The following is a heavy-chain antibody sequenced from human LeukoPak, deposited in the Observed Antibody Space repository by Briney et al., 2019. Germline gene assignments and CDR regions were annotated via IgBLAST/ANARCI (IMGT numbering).Heavy chain of an antibody. CDR3: ARDLSGIAGYAYGRGIDY. CDR1: GLTFSSHW. Sequence: GGSLRLSCAASGLTFSSHWMSWVRQAPGKGLEWVANIKKDGSEKYYVDAVKGRFTISRDNAKTSLYLQMNSLSAEDTAVYYCARDLSGIAGYAYGRGIDYWGQGTLVTVSS. CDR2: IKKDGSEK. V-gene: IGHV3-7*01. J-gene: IGHJ4*02. D-gene: IGHD3-16*01.